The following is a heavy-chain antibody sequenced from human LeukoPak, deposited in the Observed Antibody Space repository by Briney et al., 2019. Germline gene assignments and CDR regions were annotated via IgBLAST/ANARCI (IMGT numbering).Heavy chain of an antibody. D-gene: IGHD3-3*01. Sequence: PSETLSLTCGISGGSVINTNWWTWVRQPPGKGLEWIGEVHLDGRTNYNPSLESRLTMSVDVSENQVSLKLTSVTAADTAVYYCAREGGFYRPLDYSGQGTLVTVSS. J-gene: IGHJ4*02. CDR3: AREGGFYRPLDY. V-gene: IGHV4-4*02. CDR2: VHLDGRT. CDR1: GGSVINTNW.